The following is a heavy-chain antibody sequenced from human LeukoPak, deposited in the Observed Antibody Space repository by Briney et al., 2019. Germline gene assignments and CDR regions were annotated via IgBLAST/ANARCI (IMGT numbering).Heavy chain of an antibody. Sequence: SETLSLTCAVYGGSFSGYYWSWIRQPPGKGLEWIGKINHSGSTNYNPSLKSRVTISVDTSKNQFSLKLSSVTAADTAVYYCARVPYDYVWGSYRYEYYMDVWGKGTTVTISS. D-gene: IGHD3-16*02. CDR3: ARVPYDYVWGSYRYEYYMDV. CDR2: INHSGST. V-gene: IGHV4-34*01. J-gene: IGHJ6*03. CDR1: GGSFSGYY.